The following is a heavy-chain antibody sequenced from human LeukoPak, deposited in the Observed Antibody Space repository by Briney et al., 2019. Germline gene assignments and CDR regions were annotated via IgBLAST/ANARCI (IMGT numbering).Heavy chain of an antibody. CDR3: ARAALGIGDY. CDR1: GFTVSTNY. CDR2: IYTDGTT. J-gene: IGHJ4*02. Sequence: PGGSLRLSCAVSGFTVSTNYMSWVRQAPGKGLEWVSLIYTDGTTYYADSVKGRFTISRDKSKNTLHLQMNGLRADDTAVYYCARAALGIGDYWGQGTLVTVSS. D-gene: IGHD7-27*01. V-gene: IGHV3-66*01.